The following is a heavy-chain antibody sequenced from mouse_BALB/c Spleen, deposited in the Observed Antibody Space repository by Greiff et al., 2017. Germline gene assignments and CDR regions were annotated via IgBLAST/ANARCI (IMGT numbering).Heavy chain of an antibody. CDR3: ARRGDYYGSSRFAY. CDR2: ISYSGST. J-gene: IGHJ3*01. V-gene: IGHV3-2*02. Sequence: EVQRVESGPGLVKPSQSLSLTCTVTGYSITSDYAWNWIRQFPGNKLEWMGYISYSGSTSYNPSLKSRISITRDTSKNQFFLQLNSVTTEDTATYYCARRGDYYGSSRFAYWGQGTLVTVSA. CDR1: GYSITSDYA. D-gene: IGHD1-1*01.